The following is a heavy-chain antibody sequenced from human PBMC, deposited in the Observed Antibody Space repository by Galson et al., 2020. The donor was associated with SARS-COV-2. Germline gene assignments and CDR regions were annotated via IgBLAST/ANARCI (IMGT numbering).Heavy chain of an antibody. D-gene: IGHD2-8*02. CDR3: ARGGSTTGCDLPSY. J-gene: IGHJ4*02. V-gene: IGHV3-11*01. CDR1: GFTFSDYY. CDR2: ISGSGGAI. Sequence: GESLKISCAASGFTFSDYYMIWIRQAPGNGLEWVSSISGSGGAIYYADSVKGRFTIPRDNAKNSLFLQMNSLRAEDTAVYYCARGGSTTGCDLPSYWGQGTLRTVSS.